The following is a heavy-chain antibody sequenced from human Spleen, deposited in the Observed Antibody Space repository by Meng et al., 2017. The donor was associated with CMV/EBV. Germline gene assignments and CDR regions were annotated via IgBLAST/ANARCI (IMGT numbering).Heavy chain of an antibody. V-gene: IGHV3-30*02. D-gene: IGHD6-13*01. Sequence: GESLKISCAASGFTFSNYGIHWVRQAPDKGLEWVAFIRYDGSNEYYADSVKGRFTISRDTSRNTVFLQMDSLRAEDTALYYCAKDISSRGYYYGMDVWGQGTTVTVSS. CDR3: AKDISSRGYYYGMDV. CDR2: IRYDGSNE. J-gene: IGHJ6*02. CDR1: GFTFSNYG.